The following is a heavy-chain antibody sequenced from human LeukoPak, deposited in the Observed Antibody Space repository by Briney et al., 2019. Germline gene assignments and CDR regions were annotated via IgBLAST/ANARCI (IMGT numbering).Heavy chain of an antibody. Sequence: GGSLRLSCAASGFTFSSYSMNWVRQAPGKGLEWVSSISSSSSYIYYADSAKGRFTISRDNAKNSLYLQMNSLRAEDTAVYYCARDLLGYCSSTSCPFDYWGQGTLVTVSS. CDR2: ISSSSSYI. CDR1: GFTFSSYS. D-gene: IGHD2-2*01. J-gene: IGHJ4*02. V-gene: IGHV3-21*01. CDR3: ARDLLGYCSSTSCPFDY.